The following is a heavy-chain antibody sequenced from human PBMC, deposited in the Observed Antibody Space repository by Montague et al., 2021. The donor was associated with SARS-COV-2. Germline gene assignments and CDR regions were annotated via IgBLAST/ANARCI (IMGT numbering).Heavy chain of an antibody. Sequence: SETLSLTCTVSGGSISNYYWSWIRQPPGRGLEWIGYIYYSGSTDYSPSLKSRVTLSLDRSKNQFSLKVTSVTAADTAVYYCARGGGYYNYGLGVWGPGTAGTVSS. CDR3: ARGGGYYNYGLGV. CDR2: IYYSGST. J-gene: IGHJ6*02. V-gene: IGHV4-59*01. CDR1: GGSISNYY. D-gene: IGHD3-22*01.